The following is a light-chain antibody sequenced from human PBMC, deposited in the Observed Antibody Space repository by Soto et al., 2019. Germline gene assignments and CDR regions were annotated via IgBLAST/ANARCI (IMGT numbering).Light chain of an antibody. CDR1: HSISTW. CDR3: QQYNSYSLT. V-gene: IGKV1-5*03. Sequence: DIQMTQSPSTLSASVGDRVTITCRASHSISTWLAWYQQKPGKAPNFLIYKASSLESGVPSRFSGSGSGTEFTLTISSLQPDDFATYYCQQYNSYSLTFGGRTKVDIK. CDR2: KAS. J-gene: IGKJ4*01.